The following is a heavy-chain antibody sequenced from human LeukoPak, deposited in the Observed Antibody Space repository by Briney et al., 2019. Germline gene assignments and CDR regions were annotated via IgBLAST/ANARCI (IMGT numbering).Heavy chain of an antibody. CDR1: GFTVSSNY. Sequence: PGGSLILSCAASGFTVSSNYMSWVRQAPGKGLEWVSVIYSGGSTYYADSVKGRFTISRDNSKNTLYLQMNSLRAEDTAVYYCAREYRGEYYFAYWGQGTLVTVSS. CDR2: IYSGGST. D-gene: IGHD3-10*01. J-gene: IGHJ4*02. CDR3: AREYRGEYYFAY. V-gene: IGHV3-66*01.